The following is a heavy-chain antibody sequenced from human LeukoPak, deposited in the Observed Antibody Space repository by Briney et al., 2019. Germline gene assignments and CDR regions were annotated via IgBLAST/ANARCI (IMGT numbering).Heavy chain of an antibody. J-gene: IGHJ3*02. CDR1: GGTFSSYA. V-gene: IGHV1-69*05. CDR3: ASQSQQQLVTFDI. CDR2: IIPIFGTA. Sequence: SVKVSCKASGGTFSSYAISWVRQAPGQGLEWMGGIIPIFGTANYAQKFQGRVTITTDESTSTAYMELSSLRSEDTAVYYCASQSQQQLVTFDIWGQGTMVTASS. D-gene: IGHD6-13*01.